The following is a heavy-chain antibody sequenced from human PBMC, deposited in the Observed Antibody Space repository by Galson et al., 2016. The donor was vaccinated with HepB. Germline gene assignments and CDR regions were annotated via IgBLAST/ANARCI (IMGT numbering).Heavy chain of an antibody. V-gene: IGHV4-59*01. CDR1: GGSMGGH. CDR3: ARDPGCHHRWFGP. CDR2: IHDSGNT. J-gene: IGHJ5*02. Sequence: LSLTCTVSGGSMGGHWTWIRQPPGEGLEWIGYIHDSGNTAYNPSLESRVIISIDTSKSQFSLKMSAVTAADTALYYCARDPGCHHRWFGPWGQGALVTVSS.